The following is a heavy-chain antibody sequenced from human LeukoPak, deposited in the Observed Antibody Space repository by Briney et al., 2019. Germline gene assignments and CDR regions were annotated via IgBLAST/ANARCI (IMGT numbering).Heavy chain of an antibody. V-gene: IGHV1-18*01. CDR2: ISAYNGHT. Sequence: ASVKVSCKASGYTFTSYGISWVRQAPGQGLEWMGWISAYNGHTNYAQKLRDRVTMTTDTSTSTAYMELRSLRSDDTAVYYCARGGRWELPRPYAFDIWGQGTMVTVSS. J-gene: IGHJ3*02. CDR1: GYTFTSYG. D-gene: IGHD1-26*01. CDR3: ARGGRWELPRPYAFDI.